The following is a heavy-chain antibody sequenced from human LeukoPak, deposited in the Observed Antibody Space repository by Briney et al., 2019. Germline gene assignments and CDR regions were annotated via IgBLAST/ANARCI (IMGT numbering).Heavy chain of an antibody. CDR2: ISGYNGNT. D-gene: IGHD6-19*01. Sequence: ASVKVSCKASGYSFTSYGISWVRRAPGQGLEWMGWISGYNGNTNYAQRLQGRVTMTTDTSTNTAYMELRSLRSDDTAVYYCAREAPGAVFDYWGQGTLVTVSS. J-gene: IGHJ4*02. V-gene: IGHV1-18*01. CDR3: AREAPGAVFDY. CDR1: GYSFTSYG.